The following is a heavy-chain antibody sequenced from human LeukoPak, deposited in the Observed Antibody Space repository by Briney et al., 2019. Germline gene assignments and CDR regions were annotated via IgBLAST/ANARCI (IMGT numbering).Heavy chain of an antibody. D-gene: IGHD6-13*01. V-gene: IGHV3-53*01. CDR3: ARDHMRYSSSWYMGYYYGMDV. Sequence: GGSLRLSCAASGFTVSSNYMSWVRQAPGKGLEWVSVIYSGGSTYYADSVKGRFTISRDNSKNTLYLQMNSLRAEDTAVYYCARDHMRYSSSWYMGYYYGMDVWGQGTTVTVSS. CDR2: IYSGGST. J-gene: IGHJ6*02. CDR1: GFTVSSNY.